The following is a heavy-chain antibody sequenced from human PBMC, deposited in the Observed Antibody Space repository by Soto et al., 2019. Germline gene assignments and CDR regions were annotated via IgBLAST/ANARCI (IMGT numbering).Heavy chain of an antibody. CDR2: ISAYNGNT. D-gene: IGHD2-2*01. CDR3: ASNRYCSGTCCGLGY. V-gene: IGHV1-18*04. J-gene: IGHJ4*02. CDR1: GYTFTSSG. Sequence: SVKLSCKASGYTFTSSGISWVRQAPGEGLKWMGWISAYNGNTNYAQKLQGRVTMTTDTSTSTAYMELRSLRSDDTAVYYCASNRYCSGTCCGLGYSVQGNLVTVST.